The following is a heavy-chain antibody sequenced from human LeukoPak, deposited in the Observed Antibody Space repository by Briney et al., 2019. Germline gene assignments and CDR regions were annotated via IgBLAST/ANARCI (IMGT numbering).Heavy chain of an antibody. D-gene: IGHD6-13*01. CDR1: GFTFSSYG. CDR3: ARDRVSSSWYHKWDY. CDR2: ISYDGSNK. V-gene: IGHV3-30*03. J-gene: IGHJ4*02. Sequence: GGSLRLSCAASGFTFSSYGMHWVRQAPGKGLEWVAVISYDGSNKYYADSVKGRFTISRDNSKNTLYLQMNSLRAEDTAVYYCARDRVSSSWYHKWDYWGQGTLVTVSS.